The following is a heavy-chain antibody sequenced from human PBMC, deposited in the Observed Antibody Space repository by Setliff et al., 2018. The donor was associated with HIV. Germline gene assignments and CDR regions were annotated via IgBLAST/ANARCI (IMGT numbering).Heavy chain of an antibody. CDR1: GFTFSHFA. V-gene: IGHV3-30*02. J-gene: IGHJ4*02. D-gene: IGHD6-19*01. Sequence: PGGSLRLSCAASGFTFSHFAMHWVRQAPGKGLEWVALIGYDGRDKYYTDSLKGRFTISRDNSNNTLYLQMNSLTTEDTAVYFCAKERRGWYPDSWGQGTLVTVSS. CDR3: AKERRGWYPDS. CDR2: IGYDGRDK.